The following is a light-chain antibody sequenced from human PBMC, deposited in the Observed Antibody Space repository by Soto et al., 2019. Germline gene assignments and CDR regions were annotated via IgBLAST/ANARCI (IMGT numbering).Light chain of an antibody. J-gene: IGKJ4*01. Sequence: EIVLTQSPATLSVSPGERATLSCRASQSVGNNFAWYQQKPGQAPRLLLFATSTRATGVTARFSGSGSGTEFTLNISSLESEDFAVYYCQQYGDWPLTFGGGAKVEIE. CDR1: QSVGNN. CDR2: ATS. CDR3: QQYGDWPLT. V-gene: IGKV3-15*01.